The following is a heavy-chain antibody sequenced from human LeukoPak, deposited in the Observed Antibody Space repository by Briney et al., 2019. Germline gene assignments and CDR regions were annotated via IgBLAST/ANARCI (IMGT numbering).Heavy chain of an antibody. V-gene: IGHV4-59*12. CDR3: ARGLYYYGSGNDY. CDR2: IYYSGNT. J-gene: IGHJ4*02. CDR1: GGSFNIYY. Sequence: SETLSLTCTVSGGSFNIYYWSWIRQPPRKGLEWIGYIYYSGNTNYNPSLKSRVTISVDTSKNQFSLKLSSVTAADTAVYYCARGLYYYGSGNDYWGQGTLVTVSS. D-gene: IGHD3-10*01.